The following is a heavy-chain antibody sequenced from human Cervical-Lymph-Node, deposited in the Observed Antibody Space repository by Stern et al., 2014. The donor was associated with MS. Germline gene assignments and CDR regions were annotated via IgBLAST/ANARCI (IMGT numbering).Heavy chain of an antibody. J-gene: IGHJ5*02. V-gene: IGHV1-46*01. CDR1: GYTFTSYY. Sequence: QVQLGQSGAEVKKPGASVKVSCKASGYTFTSYYMHWVRQAPGQGLEWMGIINPSGGSTSYAKKFQGRVTMTRDTSTSTVYMELSSLRSEDTAVYYCARAITSNWFDPWGQGTLVTVSS. D-gene: IGHD3-10*01. CDR3: ARAITSNWFDP. CDR2: INPSGGST.